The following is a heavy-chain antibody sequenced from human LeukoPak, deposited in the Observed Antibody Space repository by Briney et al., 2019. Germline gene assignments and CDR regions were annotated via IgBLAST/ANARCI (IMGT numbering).Heavy chain of an antibody. J-gene: IGHJ6*02. CDR1: GFTFSSYA. CDR3: ARSVDYVWGTLGGMDV. CDR2: ISYDGGNK. D-gene: IGHD3-16*01. V-gene: IGHV3-30-3*01. Sequence: AGGSLRLSCAASGFTFSSYAMHWVRQAPGKGLEWVAVISYDGGNKYYADSVKGRFTISRDNSKNTLYLQMDSLRAEDTAVYYCARSVDYVWGTLGGMDVWGQGTTVTVSS.